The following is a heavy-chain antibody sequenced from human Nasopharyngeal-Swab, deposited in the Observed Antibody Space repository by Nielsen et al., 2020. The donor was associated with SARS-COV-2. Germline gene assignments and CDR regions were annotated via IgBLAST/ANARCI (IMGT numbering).Heavy chain of an antibody. CDR3: ARGYSGYDLYYYYYMDV. CDR2: IGAYNGNT. D-gene: IGHD5-12*01. V-gene: IGHV1-18*01. CDR1: GYIFTSYD. Sequence: ASVKVSCKASGYIFTSYDISWVRQARGQGLEWMGWIGAYNGNTNYAQKFQDRVTMTTDTSTSTVYMELRSLRSDDTAVYYCARGYSGYDLYYYYYMDVWGKGTTVTVSS. J-gene: IGHJ6*03.